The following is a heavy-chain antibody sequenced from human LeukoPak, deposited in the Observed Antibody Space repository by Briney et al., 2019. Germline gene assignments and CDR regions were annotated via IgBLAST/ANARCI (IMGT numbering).Heavy chain of an antibody. D-gene: IGHD3-3*01. V-gene: IGHV4-61*02. CDR1: GGSISSGSYY. Sequence: SQTLSLTCTVSGGSISSGSYYWSWMRQPAGKGLEWIGRIYTSGSTNYNPSLKSRVTISVDTSKNQFSLKLSSVTAADTAVYYCAREDYDFWSGYCIFDYWGQGTLVTVSS. CDR3: AREDYDFWSGYCIFDY. J-gene: IGHJ4*02. CDR2: IYTSGST.